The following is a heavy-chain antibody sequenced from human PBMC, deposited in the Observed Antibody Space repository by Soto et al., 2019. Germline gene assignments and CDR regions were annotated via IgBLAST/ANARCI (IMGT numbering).Heavy chain of an antibody. V-gene: IGHV4-30-4*01. J-gene: IGHJ6*02. D-gene: IGHD2-2*01. CDR3: ARGGQYWSSTSCFLGCGRHYSYGMDD. CDR2: TYYSGST. Sequence: QVQLQESGPGLVKPSQPLSLTCTVSGGSISSGDYYWSWIRQPPGKGLAWIRYTYYSGSTHYNPSLKSRVTISVDTSTYPSSLKLRSVTGAVTAVYHCARGGQYWSSTSCFLGCGRHYSYGMDDWGQGPTVTASS. CDR1: GGSISSGDYY.